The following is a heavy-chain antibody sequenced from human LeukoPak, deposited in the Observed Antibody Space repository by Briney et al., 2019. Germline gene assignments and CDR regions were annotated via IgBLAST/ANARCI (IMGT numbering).Heavy chain of an antibody. V-gene: IGHV4-61*02. Sequence: SQTLSLTCTVSGGSISSGSYYWSWIRQPAGKGLEWIGRIYTSGSTNYNPSLKSRVTISVDTSKNQFSLKLSSVTAADTAVYYCARGLYYDFWSGSPRGFDPWGQGTLVTVSS. J-gene: IGHJ5*02. CDR3: ARGLYYDFWSGSPRGFDP. CDR1: GGSISSGSYY. CDR2: IYTSGST. D-gene: IGHD3-3*01.